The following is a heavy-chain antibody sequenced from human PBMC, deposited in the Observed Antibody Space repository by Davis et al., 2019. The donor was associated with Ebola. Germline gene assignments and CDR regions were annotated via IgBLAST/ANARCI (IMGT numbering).Heavy chain of an antibody. D-gene: IGHD1-26*01. CDR3: VRGPLGWDLINYYFDS. J-gene: IGHJ4*02. CDR2: IYESGST. CDR1: GGSIRSNY. Sequence: MPSETLSLTCSVSGGSIRSNYWSWIRQPPGKGLAWIGYIYESGSTNYNPSLKSRVTISGDTSKNQISLKLTSVSAADTAVYYCVRGPLGWDLINYYFDSWGQGAQVTVSS. V-gene: IGHV4-59*01.